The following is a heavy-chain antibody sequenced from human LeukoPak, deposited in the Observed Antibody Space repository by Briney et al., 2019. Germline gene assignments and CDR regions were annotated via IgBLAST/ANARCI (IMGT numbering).Heavy chain of an antibody. Sequence: GGSLRLSCAASGFTFSSYAVSWVRQASGQGLEWVSAISGGGGDTFYADSVKGRFSISRDNFNNRVFLQMNSLRAEDTAMYYCARWFGEPPNFDFWGQGTLVTVSS. CDR2: ISGGGGDT. J-gene: IGHJ4*02. V-gene: IGHV3-23*01. CDR1: GFTFSSYA. D-gene: IGHD3-10*01. CDR3: ARWFGEPPNFDF.